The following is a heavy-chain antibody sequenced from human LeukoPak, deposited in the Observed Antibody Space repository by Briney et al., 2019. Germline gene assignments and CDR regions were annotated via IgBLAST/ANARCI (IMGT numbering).Heavy chain of an antibody. CDR1: GFTVSSNY. CDR2: IYSGGST. J-gene: IGHJ4*02. Sequence: GGSLRLSCAASGFTVSSNYMSWVRQAPGKGLEWVSVIYSGGSTYYADSVKGRFTISRDNSKNTLYLQMNSLRAEDTAVYYCAKKLYYDSSGNDYWGQGTLVTVSS. V-gene: IGHV3-53*01. CDR3: AKKLYYDSSGNDY. D-gene: IGHD3-22*01.